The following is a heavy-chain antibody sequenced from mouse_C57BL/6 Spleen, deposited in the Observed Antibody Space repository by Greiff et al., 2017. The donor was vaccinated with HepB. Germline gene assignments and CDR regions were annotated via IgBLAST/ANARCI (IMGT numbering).Heavy chain of an antibody. CDR3: ARSGSGYAMDY. J-gene: IGHJ4*01. Sequence: VQLQQSGPELVKPGASVKISCKASGYAFSSYWMNWVKQRPGKGLEWIGRIYPGDGDTNYNGKFKGKATLTADKSSSTAYMQLSSLTSEDSAVYFCARSGSGYAMDYWGQGTSVTVSS. D-gene: IGHD1-1*01. V-gene: IGHV1-82*01. CDR1: GYAFSSYW. CDR2: IYPGDGDT.